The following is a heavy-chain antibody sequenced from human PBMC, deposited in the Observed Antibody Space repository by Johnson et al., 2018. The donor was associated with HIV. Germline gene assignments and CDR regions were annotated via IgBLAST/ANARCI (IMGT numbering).Heavy chain of an antibody. CDR1: RFTFSDYY. CDR3: ARDRGYWDAFDI. D-gene: IGHD3-22*01. J-gene: IGHJ3*02. CDR2: ISSSGGTI. Sequence: QVLLVESGGVVVQPGGSLRLSCAASRFTFSDYYMSWIRQTPGKGLEWVSYISSSGGTIYYADSVKGRFSISRDNAKNSLYLQMNSLRAEDTAVYYCARDRGYWDAFDIWGQGTMVTVSS. V-gene: IGHV3-11*04.